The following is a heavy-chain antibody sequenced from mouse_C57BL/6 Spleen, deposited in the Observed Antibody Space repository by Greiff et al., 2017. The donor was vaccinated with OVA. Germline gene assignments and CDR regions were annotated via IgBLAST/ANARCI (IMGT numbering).Heavy chain of an antibody. CDR3: ARRGSSYHWYFDV. CDR1: GYTFTSYW. J-gene: IGHJ1*03. CDR2: IDPSDSYT. D-gene: IGHD1-1*01. V-gene: IGHV1-50*01. Sequence: VQLQQSGAELVKPGASVKLSCKASGYTFTSYWMQWVKQRPGQGLEWIGEIDPSDSYTNYNQKFKGKATLTVDTSSSTAYMQLSSLTSEDSAVYYCARRGSSYHWYFDVWGTGTTVTVSS.